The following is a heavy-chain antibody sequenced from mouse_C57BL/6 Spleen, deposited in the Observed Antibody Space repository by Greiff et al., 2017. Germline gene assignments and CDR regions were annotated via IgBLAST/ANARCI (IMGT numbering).Heavy chain of an antibody. CDR3: VSSYEDAMDY. CDR2: IYPRDGST. Sequence: QVQLQQSGPELVKPGASVTLSCTASGYTFTSYDINWVKQRPGQGLEWIGWIYPRDGSTKYNEKFKGRATLTVDTSSSTAYMELHSLTSEDSAVYFCVSSYEDAMDYWGQGTSVTVSS. V-gene: IGHV1-85*01. J-gene: IGHJ4*01. D-gene: IGHD1-1*01. CDR1: GYTFTSYD.